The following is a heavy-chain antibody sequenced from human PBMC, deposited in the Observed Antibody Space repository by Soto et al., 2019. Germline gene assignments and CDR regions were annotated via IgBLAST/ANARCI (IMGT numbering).Heavy chain of an antibody. CDR2: ISYDGSNK. V-gene: IGHV3-30-3*01. CDR3: ARGPGQWRVWHLGY. J-gene: IGHJ4*02. D-gene: IGHD6-19*01. Sequence: QVQLVESGGGVVQPGRSLRLSCAASGFTFSSYAMHWVRQAPGKGLEWVAVISYDGSNKYYADSVKGRFTISRDNSKNTLYRQMNSLRAEDTAVYYCARGPGQWRVWHLGYWGQGTLVTVSS. CDR1: GFTFSSYA.